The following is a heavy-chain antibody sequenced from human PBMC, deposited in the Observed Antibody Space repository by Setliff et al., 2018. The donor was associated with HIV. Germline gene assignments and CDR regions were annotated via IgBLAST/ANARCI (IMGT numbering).Heavy chain of an antibody. Sequence: SVKVSCKASGGTFSNYSINWVRQAPGQGLEWMGGIIPMFGTANYAQKFQGRVTITADASTKTVYMELSGLRSEDTAVYYCARGADGDFHYYMDVWGKGTTVTVSS. CDR2: IIPMFGTA. CDR3: ARGADGDFHYYMDV. D-gene: IGHD3-10*01. CDR1: GGTFSNYS. J-gene: IGHJ6*03. V-gene: IGHV1-69*13.